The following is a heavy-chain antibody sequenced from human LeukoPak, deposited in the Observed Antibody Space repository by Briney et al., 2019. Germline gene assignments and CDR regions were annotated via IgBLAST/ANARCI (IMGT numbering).Heavy chain of an antibody. D-gene: IGHD6-13*01. CDR2: LSGSGGST. CDR1: GFTFSSYA. Sequence: PGGSLRLSCAASGFTFSSYAMSWVRQAPGKGLEWVSALSGSGGSTYYADSVKGRFTISRDNSKNTLYLQMNSLRAEDKAVYYCAKGRRGVAAAGHFDYWGQGTLVTVSS. V-gene: IGHV3-23*01. J-gene: IGHJ4*02. CDR3: AKGRRGVAAAGHFDY.